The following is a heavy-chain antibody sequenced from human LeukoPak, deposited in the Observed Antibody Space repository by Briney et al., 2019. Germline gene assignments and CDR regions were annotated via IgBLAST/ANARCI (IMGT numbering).Heavy chain of an antibody. V-gene: IGHV3-48*03. CDR1: GFTFRSYE. D-gene: IGHD4-17*01. CDR2: ISSSGSTI. Sequence: PGGSLRLSCAASGFTFRSYEMYWVRQAPGKGLEWLSYISSSGSTIYYADSVKGRFTISRDNAKNSLYLQINSLRVADTAVYYCTRTTVTINAFDPWGQGTLVTVSS. CDR3: TRTTVTINAFDP. J-gene: IGHJ5*02.